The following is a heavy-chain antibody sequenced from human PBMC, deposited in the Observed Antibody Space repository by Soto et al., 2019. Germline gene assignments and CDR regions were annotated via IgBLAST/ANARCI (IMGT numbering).Heavy chain of an antibody. CDR1: GFTFSSYA. J-gene: IGHJ4*02. CDR3: AKVGIYGDYVWSNYYFDY. V-gene: IGHV3-23*01. CDR2: ISGSGGST. Sequence: EVQLLESGGGLVQPGGSLRLSCAASGFTFSSYAMSWVRQAPGKGLEWVSAISGSGGSTYYADSVKGRFTISRDNSKNTLYLQMNSLRAEDTAVHYCAKVGIYGDYVWSNYYFDYWGQGTLVTVSS. D-gene: IGHD4-17*01.